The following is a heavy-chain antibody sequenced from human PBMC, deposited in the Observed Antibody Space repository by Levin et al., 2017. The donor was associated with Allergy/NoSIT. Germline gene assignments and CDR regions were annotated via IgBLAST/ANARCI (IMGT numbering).Heavy chain of an antibody. V-gene: IGHV4-34*01. CDR3: ARGRLFCSGGSCYWSHYFDY. D-gene: IGHD2-15*01. Sequence: GSLRLSCAVYGGSFRDSHWNWIRQPPGKGLEWIGEINDSGSTNYNPSLRSRVTISVDTSKKQFSLKVTSVTAADTAMYYCARGRLFCSGGSCYWSHYFDYWGQGTLVTVSS. CDR2: INDSGST. CDR1: GGSFRDSH. J-gene: IGHJ4*02.